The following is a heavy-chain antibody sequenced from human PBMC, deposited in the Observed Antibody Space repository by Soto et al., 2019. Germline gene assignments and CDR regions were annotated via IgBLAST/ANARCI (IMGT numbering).Heavy chain of an antibody. CDR3: ARRMAPSHLDY. Sequence: QVQLQESGPGLVKPSETLSLTCTVSGGSISSYYWSWIRQPPGKGLEWIGDIYFSGSTNYNPSLKSRVTISVDTSKNQFSLKVSSVTAADTAVYYCARRMAPSHLDYWGQGTLVTVSS. CDR2: IYFSGST. CDR1: GGSISSYY. D-gene: IGHD2-8*01. J-gene: IGHJ4*02. V-gene: IGHV4-59*08.